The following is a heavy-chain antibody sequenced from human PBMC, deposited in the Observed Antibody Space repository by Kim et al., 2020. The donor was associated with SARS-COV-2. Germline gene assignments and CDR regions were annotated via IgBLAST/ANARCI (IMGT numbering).Heavy chain of an antibody. Sequence: GGSLRLSCAACGFTFNNYWMHWVRQAPGKGLEWVSHINSDGSGTSYADYVKGRFTISRDNAENMVYLQMSSLRAEDTAVYYCERDNIQLGDPWGQGTLVIVSA. V-gene: IGHV3-74*01. CDR2: INSDGSGT. CDR3: ERDNIQLGDP. J-gene: IGHJ5*02. CDR1: GFTFNNYW. D-gene: IGHD1-1*01.